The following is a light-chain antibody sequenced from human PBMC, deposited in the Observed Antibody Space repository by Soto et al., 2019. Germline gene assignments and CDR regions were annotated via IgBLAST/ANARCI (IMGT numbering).Light chain of an antibody. V-gene: IGLV2-14*01. CDR2: YVD. CDR1: SSDVGGYNY. Sequence: QSVLTQPASVSGSPGQSITISCTGTSSDVGGYNYVSWYQQHPGKAPQLLIYYVDHRPSGVSSRFSGSKSGNTASLTISGLQAEDEGDYYCCSYADGSIYFFGTGTKVTVL. J-gene: IGLJ1*01. CDR3: CSYADGSIYF.